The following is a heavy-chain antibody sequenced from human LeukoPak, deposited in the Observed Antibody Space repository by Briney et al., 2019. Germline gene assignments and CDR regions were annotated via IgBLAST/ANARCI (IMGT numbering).Heavy chain of an antibody. CDR1: GYTFTSYG. J-gene: IGHJ6*03. Sequence: ASVKVSCKASGYTFTSYGISWVRQAPGQGLEWMGGIIPIFGTANYAQKFQGRVTITTDESTSTAYMELSSLRSEDTAVYYCARGGQLGMDYYYYMDVWGKGTTVTVSS. D-gene: IGHD6-6*01. CDR2: IIPIFGTA. CDR3: ARGGQLGMDYYYYMDV. V-gene: IGHV1-69*05.